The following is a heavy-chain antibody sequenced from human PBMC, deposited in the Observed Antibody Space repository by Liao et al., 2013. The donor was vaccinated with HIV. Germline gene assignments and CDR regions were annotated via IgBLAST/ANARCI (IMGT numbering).Heavy chain of an antibody. CDR3: ARDLKKILSGTYPKYYFDF. CDR1: GGSLTSHY. Sequence: QVLLQESGPGLVKPSESLSLTCSVSGGSLTSHYWSWIRQPAGKGLEWIGRIFASGSTRYNPSLKSRVTMSIDPSNNQFSLRLNSVTAADTAVYYCARDLKKILSGTYPKYYFDFWGRGTLVTVSS. J-gene: IGHJ2*01. D-gene: IGHD1-26*01. CDR2: IFASGST. V-gene: IGHV4-4*07.